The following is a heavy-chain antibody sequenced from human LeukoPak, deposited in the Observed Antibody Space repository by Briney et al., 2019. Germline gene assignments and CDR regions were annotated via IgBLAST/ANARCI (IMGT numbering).Heavy chain of an antibody. V-gene: IGHV1-18*01. CDR3: ARTSHESVLYWSDP. CDR2: ISGYNGNT. D-gene: IGHD3-16*01. CDR1: GYTFTTYG. Sequence: ASVKVSCEASGYTFTTYGIGRVRQAPGQGLEWMGWISGYNGNTNYAQKFQGRVTMTTDTSTSTAYMELRSLRSDDTAVYYCARTSHESVLYWSDPWGQGTLVNVSS. J-gene: IGHJ5*02.